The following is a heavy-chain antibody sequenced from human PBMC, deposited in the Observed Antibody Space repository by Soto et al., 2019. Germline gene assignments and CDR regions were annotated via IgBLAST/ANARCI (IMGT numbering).Heavy chain of an antibody. CDR1: GDSVSTNSAT. CDR3: ARLTGNSWLDS. Sequence: QVQLQQSGPGLVKPSQTLSLTCAISGDSVSTNSATWDWIRQSPSRGLEWLGRTYYRSKWYNDYAVSVKGRXTXNXXTSNNPLSLQLNSVPPDDTAVYYCARLTGNSWLDSWGQGTLVTVSS. J-gene: IGHJ5*01. CDR2: TYYRSKWYN. V-gene: IGHV6-1*01. D-gene: IGHD7-27*01.